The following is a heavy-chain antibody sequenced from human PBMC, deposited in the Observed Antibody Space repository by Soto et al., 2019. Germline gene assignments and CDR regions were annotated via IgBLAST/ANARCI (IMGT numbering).Heavy chain of an antibody. CDR3: ARESSTSCLDP. CDR2: ISYDGSNK. D-gene: IGHD2-2*01. V-gene: IGHV3-30-3*01. J-gene: IGHJ5*02. Sequence: GGSLRLSCAASGFTFSSYAMHWVRQAPGKGLEWVAVISYDGSNKYYADSVKGRFTISRDNSKNTLYLQMNSLRAEDTAVYYCARESSTSCLDPWGQGTLVTVSS. CDR1: GFTFSSYA.